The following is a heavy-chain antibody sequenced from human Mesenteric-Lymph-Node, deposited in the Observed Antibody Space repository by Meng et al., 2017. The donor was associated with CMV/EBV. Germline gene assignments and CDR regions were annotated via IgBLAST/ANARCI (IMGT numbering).Heavy chain of an antibody. D-gene: IGHD2-2*01. Sequence: GESLKISCAASGFTFSSYAMTCVRQAPGKGLEWVSYISGSGGTIYYADSVKGRFTISRDNAKNSLYLQMNSLRPEDTAVYYCARSQYQLPNAFDIWGQGTMVTVSS. CDR2: ISGSGGTI. J-gene: IGHJ3*02. V-gene: IGHV3-48*04. CDR3: ARSQYQLPNAFDI. CDR1: GFTFSSYA.